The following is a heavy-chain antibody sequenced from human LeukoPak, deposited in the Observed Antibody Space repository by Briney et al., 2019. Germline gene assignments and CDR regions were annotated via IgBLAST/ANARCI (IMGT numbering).Heavy chain of an antibody. J-gene: IGHJ6*03. D-gene: IGHD3-9*01. CDR1: GFTFSSYS. V-gene: IGHV3-23*01. Sequence: GGSLRLSCAASGFTFSSYSMSWVRQAPGKGLEWVSAISGSGGSTYYADSVKGRFTISRDNSKNTLYLQMNGLRAEDTAVYYCAKDGGEYYDILTGYYPRLYYMDVWGKGTTVTISS. CDR2: ISGSGGST. CDR3: AKDGGEYYDILTGYYPRLYYMDV.